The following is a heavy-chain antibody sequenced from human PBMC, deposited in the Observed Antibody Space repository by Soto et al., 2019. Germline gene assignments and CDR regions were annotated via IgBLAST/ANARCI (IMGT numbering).Heavy chain of an antibody. Sequence: GLSLRLSCAASGFTFSSYSMNWVRQAPGKGLEWVSYISSSSSTIYYADSVKGRFTISRDNAKNSLYLQMNSLRAEDTAVYYCAGANDSGPYFNYYYYYMDVWGKGTTVTVSS. CDR1: GFTFSSYS. CDR3: AGANDSGPYFNYYYYYMDV. J-gene: IGHJ6*03. D-gene: IGHD1-1*01. CDR2: ISSSSSTI. V-gene: IGHV3-48*01.